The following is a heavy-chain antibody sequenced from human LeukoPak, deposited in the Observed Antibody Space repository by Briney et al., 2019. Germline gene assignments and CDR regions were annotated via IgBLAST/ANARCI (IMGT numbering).Heavy chain of an antibody. D-gene: IGHD6-19*01. Sequence: TSETLSLTCAVYGGSFSGYYWSWIRQPPGKGLEWIGEINHSGSTNYNPSLKSRVTISVDTSKNQFSLKLSSVTAADTAVYYCARGLAVAGTSSWGQGTLVTVSS. J-gene: IGHJ4*02. V-gene: IGHV4-34*01. CDR1: GGSFSGYY. CDR3: ARGLAVAGTSS. CDR2: INHSGST.